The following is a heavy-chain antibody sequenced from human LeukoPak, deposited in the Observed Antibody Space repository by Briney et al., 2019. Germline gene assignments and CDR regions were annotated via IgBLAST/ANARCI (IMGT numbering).Heavy chain of an antibody. D-gene: IGHD5-24*01. J-gene: IGHJ4*02. CDR2: ITGSGGST. CDR3: AKGQMATINGYFDY. CDR1: GLAFSSHA. V-gene: IGHV3-23*01. Sequence: PGGSLRLSCEASGLAFSSHAMTWVRQAPGKGLEWVSGITGSGGSTYHAESVKGRFTISRDNSKNTLYLQMNSLRAEDTAVYYCAKGQMATINGYFDYWGQGTLVTVSS.